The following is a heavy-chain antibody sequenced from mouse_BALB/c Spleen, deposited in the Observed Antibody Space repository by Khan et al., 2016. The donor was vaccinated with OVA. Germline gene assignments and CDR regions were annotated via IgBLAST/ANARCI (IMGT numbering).Heavy chain of an antibody. Sequence: EVQLQQSGPELVKPGASVKISCKTSGFTFTEYTMHWVKQSHGKSLEWIGGIIPNSGGTNYNQKFKGKATLTVDKSSSTAYMELRSLTSEDSAVYYCARGADYRYDGYFDVWGAGTTVTVSS. CDR1: GFTFTEYT. D-gene: IGHD2-14*01. V-gene: IGHV1-18*01. CDR2: IIPNSGGT. CDR3: ARGADYRYDGYFDV. J-gene: IGHJ1*01.